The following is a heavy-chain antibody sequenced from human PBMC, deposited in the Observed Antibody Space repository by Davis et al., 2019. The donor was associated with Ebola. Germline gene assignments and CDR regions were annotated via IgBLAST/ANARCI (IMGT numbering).Heavy chain of an antibody. CDR1: GFTFSSDS. CDR2: ISSSSSTI. D-gene: IGHD3/OR15-3a*01. V-gene: IGHV3-48*04. CDR3: ARGGGLGDY. J-gene: IGHJ4*02. Sequence: GESLKISCAASGFTFSSDSMNWVRQAPGKGLEWVSYISSSSSTIYYADSVKGRFTISRDNAKNSLYLQMNSLRAEDTAVYYCARGGGLGDYWGQGTLVTVSS.